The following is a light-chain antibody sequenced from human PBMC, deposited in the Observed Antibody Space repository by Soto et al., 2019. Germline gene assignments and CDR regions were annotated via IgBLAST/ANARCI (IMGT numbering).Light chain of an antibody. CDR3: QQYGSSVLT. V-gene: IGKV3-20*01. J-gene: IGKJ4*01. CDR2: AAS. Sequence: VMTQSPGTLSVSPGERATLSCRASQSVGSDLAWYQQKPGQAPRLPIYAASSRATGTPDRFSGSGSGTEFTLIISRLEPEDFAVYYCQQYGSSVLTFGGGTKVDIK. CDR1: QSVGSD.